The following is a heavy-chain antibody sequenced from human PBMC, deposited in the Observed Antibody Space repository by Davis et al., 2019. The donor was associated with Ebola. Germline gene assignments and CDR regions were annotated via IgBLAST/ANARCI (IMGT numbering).Heavy chain of an antibody. CDR1: GFNFRTYA. Sequence: GESLKISCAASGFNFRTYAMSWVRQAPGKGLEWVSAISDSGGDTFYADSVKGRFTVSRDNSKNTLILQMNSLRAEDTAIYYCAKEELKVFDYWGQGTLVTVSS. CDR2: ISDSGGDT. J-gene: IGHJ4*02. CDR3: AKEELKVFDY. D-gene: IGHD3-10*01. V-gene: IGHV3-23*01.